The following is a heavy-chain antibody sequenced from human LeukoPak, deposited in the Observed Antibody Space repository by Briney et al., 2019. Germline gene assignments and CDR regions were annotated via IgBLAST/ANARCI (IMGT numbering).Heavy chain of an antibody. CDR1: GGTFSNSA. V-gene: IGHV1-69*13. D-gene: IGHD3-22*01. Sequence: SVTVSCKASGGTFSNSAISWVRQAPGQGLEWMGQIIPIYGAANYAHRFQDRVTITSDESTSTASMELTSLRSEDTAMYYCAREGRLYDSGGYSVFAAFDIWGQGTMVTGSS. CDR2: IIPIYGAA. J-gene: IGHJ3*02. CDR3: AREGRLYDSGGYSVFAAFDI.